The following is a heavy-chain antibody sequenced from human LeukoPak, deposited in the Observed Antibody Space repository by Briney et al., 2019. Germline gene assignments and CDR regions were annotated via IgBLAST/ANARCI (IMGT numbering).Heavy chain of an antibody. J-gene: IGHJ6*02. CDR2: IYYSGST. CDR3: ARHPGGVVGASFYYGMDV. D-gene: IGHD2-15*01. Sequence: SETLSLTCTVSGGXISSYYCSWIRQPPGKGLEWIGYIYYSGSTNYNPSLKSRVTISVDTSKNQFSLKLSSVTAADTAVYYCARHPGGVVGASFYYGMDVWGQGTTVTVSS. CDR1: GGXISSYY. V-gene: IGHV4-59*08.